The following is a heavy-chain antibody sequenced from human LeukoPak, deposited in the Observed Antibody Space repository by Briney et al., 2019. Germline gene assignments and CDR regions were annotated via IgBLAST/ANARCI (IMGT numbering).Heavy chain of an antibody. CDR1: GVSISSYY. J-gene: IGHJ2*01. CDR3: AGHDEGSGWYRSYIDL. Sequence: LETLSLTCTVSGVSISSYYCSWIRQPPGKGLEWIGYISTSGSTDYSPSLKSRVTISVDRSKNQCSLNLSSVTAADTAVYYCAGHDEGSGWYRSYIDLWGRGTLVIVPS. D-gene: IGHD6-19*01. V-gene: IGHV4-4*09. CDR2: ISTSGST.